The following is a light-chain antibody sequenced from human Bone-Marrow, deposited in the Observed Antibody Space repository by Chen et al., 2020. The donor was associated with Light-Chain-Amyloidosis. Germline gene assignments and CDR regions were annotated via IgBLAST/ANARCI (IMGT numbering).Light chain of an antibody. V-gene: IGKV3-11*01. CDR1: QSVNSY. Sequence: EIVLTQSPATLSLSPGESATLTCRASQSVNSYLAWYQQKPGQPPRLLIYDASNRATDIPARFSGRDTGTDFTLTISGLEPEEFAVYYCQQRGNWPWTFGQGTKVKIK. CDR3: QQRGNWPWT. J-gene: IGKJ1*01. CDR2: DAS.